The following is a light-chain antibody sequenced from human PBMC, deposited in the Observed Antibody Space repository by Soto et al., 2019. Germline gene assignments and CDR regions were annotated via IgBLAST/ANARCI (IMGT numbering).Light chain of an antibody. Sequence: DIQMTQSPSSVSASVGDRVTITCRASQGITSWLAWYQQKPGRAPKLLIYAASSLQSGVPSRFSGSGSGRDFTLTISLRQPEDVANYFCQQASIFPLTFGGGTKVEIK. V-gene: IGKV1-12*01. J-gene: IGKJ4*01. CDR2: AAS. CDR3: QQASIFPLT. CDR1: QGITSW.